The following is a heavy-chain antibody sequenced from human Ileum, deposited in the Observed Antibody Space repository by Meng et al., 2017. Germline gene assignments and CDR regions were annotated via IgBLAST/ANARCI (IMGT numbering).Heavy chain of an antibody. CDR1: GFTFRNYA. Sequence: VQLMESGGGVVQPGKSLTLSCVGSGFTFRNYAIHWVRQTPGKGLMWVSYINYDGSGAKYAASVMGRFTVSRDNVNNILYLQMDGLRTEDTAVYYCATPMGSASVWGQGSLVTVSS. CDR3: ATPMGSASV. V-gene: IGHV3-74*02. D-gene: IGHD1-26*01. CDR2: INYDGSGA. J-gene: IGHJ4*02.